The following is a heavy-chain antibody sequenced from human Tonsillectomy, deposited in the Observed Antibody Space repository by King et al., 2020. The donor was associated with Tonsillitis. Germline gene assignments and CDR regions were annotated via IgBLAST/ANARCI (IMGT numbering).Heavy chain of an antibody. Sequence: EVQLVESGGGLVQPGGSLRLSCAASGFTFSIYWMTWVRQAPGKGLGWVANIKQDGSEKYYVDSVKGRFTISRDNAKNSVYLQMNSLRAEDTAVYYCARDSLWFGDNWGQGTLVTVSS. CDR2: IKQDGSEK. D-gene: IGHD3-10*01. CDR1: GFTFSIYW. CDR3: ARDSLWFGDN. V-gene: IGHV3-7*04. J-gene: IGHJ4*02.